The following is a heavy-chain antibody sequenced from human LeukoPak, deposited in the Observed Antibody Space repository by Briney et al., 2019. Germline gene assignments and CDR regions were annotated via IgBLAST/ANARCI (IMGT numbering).Heavy chain of an antibody. V-gene: IGHV1-2*02. Sequence: ASVKVSCKASGYTFSSYAISWVRQAPGQGLEWMGWINPNSGGTNYAQKFQGRVTMTRDMSISTAYMELSRLRSDDTAVYYCVSGSHPGYFQHWGQGTLVTVSS. CDR2: INPNSGGT. CDR1: GYTFSSYA. D-gene: IGHD1-26*01. CDR3: VSGSHPGYFQH. J-gene: IGHJ1*01.